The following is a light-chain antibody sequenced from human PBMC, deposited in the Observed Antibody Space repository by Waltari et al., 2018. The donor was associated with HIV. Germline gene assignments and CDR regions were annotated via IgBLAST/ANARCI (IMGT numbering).Light chain of an antibody. CDR1: NSNIEKNA. V-gene: IGLV1-36*01. Sequence: QSVLTQPPSVSEAPRQGVTLPCSGSNSNIEKNAEIGFQQLPGTTPKLLIYYDILLPSGVSDRFSATKSGTSASLAISGLQSEDAADYYCAAWDDTLNGFVFGTGTRVTVL. CDR2: YDI. J-gene: IGLJ1*01. CDR3: AAWDDTLNGFV.